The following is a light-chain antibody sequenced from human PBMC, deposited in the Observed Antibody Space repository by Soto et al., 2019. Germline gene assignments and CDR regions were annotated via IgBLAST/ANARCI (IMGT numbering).Light chain of an antibody. CDR3: QQYANSLWT. CDR1: QTVTTTH. Sequence: ELVLTQSLGTLSLYPGERDTLSCRASQTVTTTHLAWYQQKPGQAPRLLIYGASTRATGIPDRFSGGGSGTDFTLTISRLEPEDFAVYYCQQYANSLWTFGQVTKVDI. J-gene: IGKJ1*01. V-gene: IGKV3-20*01. CDR2: GAS.